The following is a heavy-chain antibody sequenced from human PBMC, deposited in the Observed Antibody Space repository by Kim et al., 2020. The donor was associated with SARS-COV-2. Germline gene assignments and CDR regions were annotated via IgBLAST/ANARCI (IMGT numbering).Heavy chain of an antibody. V-gene: IGHV7-4-1*02. Sequence: ASVKVSCKASGYTFTSYAMNWVRQAPGQGLEWMGWINTNTGNPTYAQGFTGRFVFSLDTSVSTAYLQISSLKAEDTAVYYCARYCSGGSCYPKSHFDYWGQGTLVTVSS. D-gene: IGHD2-15*01. J-gene: IGHJ4*02. CDR2: INTNTGNP. CDR3: ARYCSGGSCYPKSHFDY. CDR1: GYTFTSYA.